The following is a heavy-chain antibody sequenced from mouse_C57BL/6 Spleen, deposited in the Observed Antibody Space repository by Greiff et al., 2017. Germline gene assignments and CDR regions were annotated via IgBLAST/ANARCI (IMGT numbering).Heavy chain of an antibody. J-gene: IGHJ2*01. CDR3: ARDQGGYYGY. Sequence: EVMLVESEGGLVQPGSSMKLSCTASGFTFSDYYMAWVRQVPEKGLEWVANINYDGSSTYYLDSLKSRFIISRDNAKNILYLQMSSLKSEDTATYYCARDQGGYYGYWGQGTTLTVSS. V-gene: IGHV5-16*01. CDR2: INYDGSST. CDR1: GFTFSDYY. D-gene: IGHD2-3*01.